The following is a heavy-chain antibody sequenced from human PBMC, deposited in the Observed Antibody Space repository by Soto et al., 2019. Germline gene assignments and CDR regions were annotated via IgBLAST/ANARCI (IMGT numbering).Heavy chain of an antibody. CDR1: EYTFTGYY. J-gene: IGHJ4*02. CDR3: ASRVVDTAMVLIFDY. CDR2: INPNSGAT. V-gene: IGHV1-2*02. D-gene: IGHD5-18*01. Sequence: ASVKVSCKASEYTFTGYYLHWVRQAPGQGLEWMGWINPNSGATTYAQKFQGRVTMTRDTSISTAYMELSRLRSDDTAVYYCASRVVDTAMVLIFDYLGQGTLVNVS.